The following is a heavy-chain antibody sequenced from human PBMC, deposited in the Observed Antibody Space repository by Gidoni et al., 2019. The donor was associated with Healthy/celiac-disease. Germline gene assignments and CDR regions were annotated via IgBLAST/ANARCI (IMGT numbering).Heavy chain of an antibody. Sequence: EVRLVQSGAEVKAPGESLKISCKGSGYSFTTYWIAWVRQMPGKGLEWMGIIYPGDSDTRYSPSFQGQVTISADKSIGTAYLQWSSLKASDTAMYYCARDSGVGGSYNWFDPWGQGTLVTVSS. D-gene: IGHD1-26*01. CDR3: ARDSGVGGSYNWFDP. V-gene: IGHV5-51*03. CDR1: GYSFTTYW. J-gene: IGHJ5*02. CDR2: IYPGDSDT.